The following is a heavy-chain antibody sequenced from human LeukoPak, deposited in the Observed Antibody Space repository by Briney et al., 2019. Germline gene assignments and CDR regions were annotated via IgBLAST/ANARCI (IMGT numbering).Heavy chain of an antibody. CDR2: ISSSSSTI. V-gene: IGHV3-48*04. J-gene: IGHJ4*02. CDR1: GFTFTRYS. Sequence: GGSLSLSCAASGFTFTRYSMTWVRQAPGKGLEWVSYISSSSSTIHYADSVKGRFIISRDNTKNSLYLQMNSLRAEDTAVYYCARDGGATLVRGVITFDYWGQGTLVTVSS. D-gene: IGHD3-10*01. CDR3: ARDGGATLVRGVITFDY.